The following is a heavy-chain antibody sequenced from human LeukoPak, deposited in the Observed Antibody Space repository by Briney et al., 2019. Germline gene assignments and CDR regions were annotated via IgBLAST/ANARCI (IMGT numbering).Heavy chain of an antibody. D-gene: IGHD3-10*01. CDR2: IYPADSDT. V-gene: IGHV5-51*01. CDR3: ARHTSALSHDF. Sequence: GESLKISCQGSGYSFDNYWIAWVRQMPGKGLELMGVIYPADSDTKYSPSLQGQVTISADKSINTAYMQWSSLKASGTAIYYRARHTSALSHDFWGQGTLVTVSS. CDR1: GYSFDNYW. J-gene: IGHJ4*02.